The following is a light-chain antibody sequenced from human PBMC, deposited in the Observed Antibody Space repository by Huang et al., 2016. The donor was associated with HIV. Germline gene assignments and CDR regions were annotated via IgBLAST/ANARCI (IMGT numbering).Light chain of an antibody. CDR2: AAS. CDR1: QTISDY. J-gene: IGKJ2*01. Sequence: DIQMTQSPSSLSASVGDRVTITCRASQTISDYLNWYQHKPGKAPKFLIHAASILQSGVPSLFSGSGSGTDFTLTISSLQPEDCATYYCQQSYSTPYTFGQGTKLEIK. CDR3: QQSYSTPYT. V-gene: IGKV1-39*01.